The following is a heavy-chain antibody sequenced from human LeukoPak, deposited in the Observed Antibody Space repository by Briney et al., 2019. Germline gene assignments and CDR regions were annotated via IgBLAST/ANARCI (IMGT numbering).Heavy chain of an antibody. CDR1: GFTFSSYS. V-gene: IGHV3-23*01. CDR3: VGPIFDF. CDR2: ISGSGDSR. J-gene: IGHJ4*02. Sequence: GGSLRLSCAASGFTFSSYSMNWVRQAPGKGLEWVSSISGSGDSRYHADSVKGRFTISRDNAKNMLFLQMNSLRAEDTAIYHCVGPIFDFWGQGTLVTVSS. D-gene: IGHD3-16*01.